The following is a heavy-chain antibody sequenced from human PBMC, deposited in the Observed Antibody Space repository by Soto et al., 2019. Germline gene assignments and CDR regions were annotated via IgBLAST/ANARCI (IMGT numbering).Heavy chain of an antibody. V-gene: IGHV3-30-3*01. D-gene: IGHD2-15*01. Sequence: QVQLVESGGGVVQPGRSLRLSCAASGFSFSDYAMHWVRQAPGKGREWVAVISNDGNNKYYADSVKGRFTISRDNSKNTLSLPMTGLRPMETSVFFCVRYMWGGTPPFEYWGQGAVVTVSS. CDR2: ISNDGNNK. CDR1: GFSFSDYA. J-gene: IGHJ4*02. CDR3: VRYMWGGTPPFEY.